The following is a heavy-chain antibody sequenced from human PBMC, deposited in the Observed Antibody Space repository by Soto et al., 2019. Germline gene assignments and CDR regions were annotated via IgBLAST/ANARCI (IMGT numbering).Heavy chain of an antibody. CDR1: GGSISSYY. CDR3: ARGRDSAAAGTSSKLGLDY. D-gene: IGHD6-13*01. Sequence: LSLTCTVSGGSISSYYWSWIRQPPGKGLEWIGYINHSGSTNYNPSLKSRVTISVDTSKNQFSLKLSSVTAADTAVYYCARGRDSAAAGTSSKLGLDYWGQGTLVTVSS. CDR2: INHSGST. J-gene: IGHJ4*02. V-gene: IGHV4-59*12.